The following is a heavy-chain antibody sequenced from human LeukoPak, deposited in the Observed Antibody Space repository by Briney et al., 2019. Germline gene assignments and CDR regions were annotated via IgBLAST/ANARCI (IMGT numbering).Heavy chain of an antibody. D-gene: IGHD1-26*01. CDR3: AKDKSDSGSQIDY. CDR1: GFTFDDYA. J-gene: IGHJ4*02. Sequence: GGSLRLSCAASGFTFDDYAMHWVRQAPGKGLEWVSGISWNTNSIDYADSVKGRFTISRDNAKNSLYLQMNSLRAEDTALYYCAKDKSDSGSQIDYWGQGTLVTASS. CDR2: ISWNTNSI. V-gene: IGHV3-9*01.